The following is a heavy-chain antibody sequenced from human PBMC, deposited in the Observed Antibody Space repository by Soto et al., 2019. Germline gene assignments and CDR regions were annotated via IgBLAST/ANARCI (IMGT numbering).Heavy chain of an antibody. CDR1: GYSFTSYW. Sequence: GESLKISCKGSGYSFTSYWIGWVRQMPGKGLEWMGIIYPGDSDTRYSPSFQGQVTISADKSISTAYLQWSSLKASDTAMYYCARLRKVTYYDFWSGYSSNWFDPWGQGTLVTVSS. V-gene: IGHV5-51*01. J-gene: IGHJ5*02. D-gene: IGHD3-3*01. CDR3: ARLRKVTYYDFWSGYSSNWFDP. CDR2: IYPGDSDT.